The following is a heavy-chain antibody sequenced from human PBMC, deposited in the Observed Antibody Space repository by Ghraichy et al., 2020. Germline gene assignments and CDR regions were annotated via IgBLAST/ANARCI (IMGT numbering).Heavy chain of an antibody. Sequence: SETLSLTCAVYGGSFSGYYWSWIRQPPGKGLEWIGEINHSGSTNYNPSLKSRVTISVDTSKNQFSLKLSSVTAADTAVYYCATYSSRDRNYFDYWGQGTLVTVSS. V-gene: IGHV4-34*01. CDR2: INHSGST. J-gene: IGHJ4*02. D-gene: IGHD6-13*01. CDR3: ATYSSRDRNYFDY. CDR1: GGSFSGYY.